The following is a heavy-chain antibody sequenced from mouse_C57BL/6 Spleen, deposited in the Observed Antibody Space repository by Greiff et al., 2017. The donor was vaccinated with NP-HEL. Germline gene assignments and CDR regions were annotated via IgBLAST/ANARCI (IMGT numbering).Heavy chain of an antibody. Sequence: QVQLQQPGAELVKPGASVKLSCKASGYTFTSYWMHWVKQRPGQGLEWIGMIHPNSGSNNYNEKFKSKATLTVDKSSSTAYMQLSSLTSEDSAVYYCARERNYDYDGFDYWGQGTTLTVSS. J-gene: IGHJ2*01. D-gene: IGHD2-4*01. CDR3: ARERNYDYDGFDY. CDR2: IHPNSGSN. V-gene: IGHV1-64*01. CDR1: GYTFTSYW.